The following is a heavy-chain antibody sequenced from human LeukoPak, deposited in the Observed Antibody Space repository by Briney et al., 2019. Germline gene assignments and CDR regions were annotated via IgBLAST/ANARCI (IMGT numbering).Heavy chain of an antibody. V-gene: IGHV3-74*01. D-gene: IGHD1-26*01. CDR3: ARTPRYGGTYPDY. J-gene: IGHJ4*02. CDR1: GFAFRSHW. CDR2: INSDGSST. Sequence: GGSLRLSRAASGFAFRSHWMHWVRQAPGKGLVWVSRINSDGSSTIYADSVKGRFTISRDNAKNTLYLQMNSLRAEDTAVYYCARTPRYGGTYPDYWGQGTLVIVSS.